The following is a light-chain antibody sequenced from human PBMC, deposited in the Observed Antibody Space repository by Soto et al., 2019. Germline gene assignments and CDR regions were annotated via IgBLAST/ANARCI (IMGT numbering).Light chain of an antibody. Sequence: PQSPATLSVSPGERAILSCRASQTVDTNLAWYQQKPGQAPRLLIYGASTRATGIPDRFSGSGSGTEFTLTISSLQSEDFAIYFCQQYNTWTTFGQGTKVDI. CDR2: GAS. J-gene: IGKJ1*01. V-gene: IGKV3-15*01. CDR3: QQYNTWTT. CDR1: QTVDTN.